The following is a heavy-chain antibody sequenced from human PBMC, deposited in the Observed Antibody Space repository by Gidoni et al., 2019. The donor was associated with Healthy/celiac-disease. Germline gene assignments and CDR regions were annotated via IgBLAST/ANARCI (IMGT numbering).Heavy chain of an antibody. D-gene: IGHD3-10*01. CDR3: ARDLPHGWFGELPFDY. CDR1: GGSISSYY. Sequence: QVQLQESGPGLVKPSETLSLTCTVSGGSISSYYWSWIRQPAGKGLEWIGRIYTSGSTNYNPSLKSRVTMSVDTSKNQFSLKLSSVTAADTAVYYCARDLPHGWFGELPFDYWGQGTLVTVSS. CDR2: IYTSGST. V-gene: IGHV4-4*07. J-gene: IGHJ4*02.